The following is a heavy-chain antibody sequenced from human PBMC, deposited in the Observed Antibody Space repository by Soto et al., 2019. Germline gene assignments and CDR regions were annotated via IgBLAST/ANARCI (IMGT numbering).Heavy chain of an antibody. CDR2: ISSSSSYI. CDR1: GFTFSSYS. CDR3: ARLGELYYFDY. D-gene: IGHD1-26*01. Sequence: PGGSLRLSCAPSGFTFSSYSMNWVRQAPGKGLEWVSSISSSSSYIHYADSVKGRFTISRDNAKNSLYLQMNSLRAQDTAVYYCARLGELYYFDYWGQGTLVTVSS. V-gene: IGHV3-21*01. J-gene: IGHJ4*02.